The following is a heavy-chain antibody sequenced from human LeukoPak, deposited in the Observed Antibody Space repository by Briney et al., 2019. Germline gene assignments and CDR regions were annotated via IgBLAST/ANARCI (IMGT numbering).Heavy chain of an antibody. CDR1: GGSISSSSYY. J-gene: IGHJ5*02. CDR3: ASDGGGYSYNWFDP. Sequence: SETLSLTCTVSGGSISSSSYYWGWIRQPPGKGLEWIGSIYYSGSTYYNPSLKSRVTISVDTSKNQFSLKLSSVTAADTAVYYCASDGGGYSYNWFDPWGQGTLVTVSS. D-gene: IGHD3-22*01. CDR2: IYYSGST. V-gene: IGHV4-39*07.